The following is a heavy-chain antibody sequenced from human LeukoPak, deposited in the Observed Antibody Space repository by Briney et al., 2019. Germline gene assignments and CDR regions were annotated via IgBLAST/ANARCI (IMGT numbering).Heavy chain of an antibody. V-gene: IGHV4-59*01. CDR3: ARSLRGFGELSRFWFDP. D-gene: IGHD3-10*01. Sequence: SETLSLTCTVSGGSIISYYWSWIRQPPGKGLEWIGHIYYSGSTNYNPSLKSRVTISVDTSKNQFSLKLSSVTAADTAVYYCARSLRGFGELSRFWFDPWGQGTLVTVSS. CDR1: GGSIISYY. J-gene: IGHJ5*02. CDR2: IYYSGST.